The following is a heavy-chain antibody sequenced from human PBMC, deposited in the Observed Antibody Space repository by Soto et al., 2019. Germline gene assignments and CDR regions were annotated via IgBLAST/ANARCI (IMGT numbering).Heavy chain of an antibody. CDR3: ARAPDFWSGYSNWFDP. J-gene: IGHJ5*02. V-gene: IGHV4-59*01. Sequence: SETLSLTCTVSGGSISSYYWSWIRQPPGKGLEWIGYIYYSGSTNYNPSLKSRVTISVDTSKNQFSLELSSVTAVDTAVYYCARAPDFWSGYSNWFDPWGQGTLVTVSS. CDR1: GGSISSYY. D-gene: IGHD3-3*01. CDR2: IYYSGST.